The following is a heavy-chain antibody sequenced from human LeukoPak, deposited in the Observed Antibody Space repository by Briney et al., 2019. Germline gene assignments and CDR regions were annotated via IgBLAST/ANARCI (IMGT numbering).Heavy chain of an antibody. CDR1: GFTFSTYA. D-gene: IGHD4-17*01. J-gene: IGHJ4*02. CDR2: ISYDGSDK. Sequence: GGSLRLSCAASGFTFSTYAMHWVRQAPGKGLEWLAVISYDGSDKYYADSVKGRFTISRDNSKNTLYLQMNSLRAEDTAVYYCARVDYEYYFDYWGQGTLVTVSS. V-gene: IGHV3-30*14. CDR3: ARVDYEYYFDY.